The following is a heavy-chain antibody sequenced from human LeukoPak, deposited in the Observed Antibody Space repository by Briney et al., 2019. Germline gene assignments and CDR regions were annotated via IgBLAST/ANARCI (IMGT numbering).Heavy chain of an antibody. V-gene: IGHV3-48*02. Sequence: PGGSLRLSCAASGFILSNYWTSWVRQAPGKGLEWISYISSSSSTIYYADSVKGRFTISRDNAKNSLYLQMNSLRDEDTAVYYCARSIHYWGQGTLVTVSS. CDR1: GFILSNYW. CDR3: ARSIHY. CDR2: ISSSSSTI. J-gene: IGHJ4*02.